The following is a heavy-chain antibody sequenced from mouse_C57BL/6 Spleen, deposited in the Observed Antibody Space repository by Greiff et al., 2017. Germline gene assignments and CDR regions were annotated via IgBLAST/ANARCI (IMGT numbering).Heavy chain of an antibody. D-gene: IGHD1-1*01. CDR3: TTSLRNYFDY. CDR2: IDPENGDT. J-gene: IGHJ2*01. CDR1: GFNIKDDY. Sequence: VQLKQSGAELVRPGATVKLSCTASGFNIKDDYMHWVKQRPEQGLEWIGWIDPENGDTEYASKFQGKATITADTSSNTAYLQLSSLTSEDTAVYYCTTSLRNYFDYWGQGTTLTVSS. V-gene: IGHV14-4*01.